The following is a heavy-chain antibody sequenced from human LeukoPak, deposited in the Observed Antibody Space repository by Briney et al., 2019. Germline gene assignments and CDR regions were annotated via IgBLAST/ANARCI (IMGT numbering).Heavy chain of an antibody. Sequence: GGSLRLSCAASGFTFSSYSMNWVRQAPGKGLEWVSSISSSSYIYYADSVKGRFTISRDNAKNSLYLQMNSLRAEDTAVYYCARVSSSSSTYMDVWGKGTTVTVSS. CDR1: GFTFSSYS. J-gene: IGHJ6*03. V-gene: IGHV3-21*01. D-gene: IGHD6-13*01. CDR3: ARVSSSSSTYMDV. CDR2: ISSSSYI.